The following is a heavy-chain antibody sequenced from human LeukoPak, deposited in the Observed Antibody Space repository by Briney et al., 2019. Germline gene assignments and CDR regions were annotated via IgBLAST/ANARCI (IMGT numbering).Heavy chain of an antibody. D-gene: IGHD5-18*01. Sequence: GGSLRLSCAASGFTFSNYAMSWVRQAPGKGLQWISYISRGGDEIYYADSVKGRFTVSRDNAKNSLYLQMNSLRAEDTAVYYCARDRPDRGYSYGRDFDYWGQGTLVTVSS. J-gene: IGHJ4*02. CDR3: ARDRPDRGYSYGRDFDY. V-gene: IGHV3-21*05. CDR2: ISRGGDEI. CDR1: GFTFSNYA.